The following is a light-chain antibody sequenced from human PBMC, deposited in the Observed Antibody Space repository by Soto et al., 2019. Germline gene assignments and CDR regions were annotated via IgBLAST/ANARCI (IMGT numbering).Light chain of an antibody. Sequence: EIVLTQSPGSLSLSPGEGATLYCRASQSVSSNSLAWYQHRPGQAPRLLIYGASIRATGIPARFSGSGSGTDFTLTITSLEPEDFAVYYCQQRSNWPPITFGQGTRLEIK. CDR1: QSVSSN. J-gene: IGKJ5*01. V-gene: IGKV3D-20*02. CDR3: QQRSNWPPIT. CDR2: GAS.